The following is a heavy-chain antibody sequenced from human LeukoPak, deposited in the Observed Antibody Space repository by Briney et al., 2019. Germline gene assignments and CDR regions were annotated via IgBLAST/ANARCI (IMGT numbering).Heavy chain of an antibody. CDR2: INHSGST. D-gene: IGHD6-13*01. CDR1: GGSFSGYY. Sequence: SETLSLTCAVYGGSFSGYYWSWIRQPPGKGLEWIGEINHSGSTNHNPSLKSRVTISVDTSKNQFSLKLSSVTAADTAVYYCAREGSSWSNWFDPWGQGTLVTVSS. V-gene: IGHV4-34*01. CDR3: AREGSSWSNWFDP. J-gene: IGHJ5*02.